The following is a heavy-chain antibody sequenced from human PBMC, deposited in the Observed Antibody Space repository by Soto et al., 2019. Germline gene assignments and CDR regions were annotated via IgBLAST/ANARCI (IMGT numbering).Heavy chain of an antibody. Sequence: GGSLRLSCAASGFTFSSYAMSWVRQVPGKGLEWVSAISGSGGSTYYADSVKGRFTISRDNSKNTLYLQMNSLRAEDTAVYYCASRDDFWSGYYSSRGIYWGQGTLVTVSS. CDR3: ASRDDFWSGYYSSRGIY. CDR1: GFTFSSYA. CDR2: ISGSGGST. D-gene: IGHD3-3*01. J-gene: IGHJ4*02. V-gene: IGHV3-23*01.